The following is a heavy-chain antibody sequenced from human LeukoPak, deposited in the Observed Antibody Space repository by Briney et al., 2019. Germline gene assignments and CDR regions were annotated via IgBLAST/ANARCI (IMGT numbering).Heavy chain of an antibody. CDR3: AATASNWFDP. D-gene: IGHD5-18*01. V-gene: IGHV4-30-4*08. Sequence: SQTLSLTCTVSGGSISSGDFYWTWIRQPPGKGLEWIGYIYYSGNTYYNPSLKSRGTISVDTSTNQFSLNLSSVTAADTAVYYCAATASNWFDPWGQGTLVTVSS. CDR1: GGSISSGDFY. CDR2: IYYSGNT. J-gene: IGHJ5*02.